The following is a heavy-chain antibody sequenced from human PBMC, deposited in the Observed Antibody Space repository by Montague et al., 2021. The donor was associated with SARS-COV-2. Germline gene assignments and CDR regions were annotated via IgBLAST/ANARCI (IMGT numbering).Heavy chain of an antibody. CDR2: VEQDGSES. Sequence: SLRLSCAASEFSFSSRGMSWVRQVPGKGLEWVATVEQDGSESHYVDSVKGRFTISRDNAKSSAYLQMSSLRVEDTAVYFCARDHYGSEDYWGQGILVTVSS. D-gene: IGHD3-10*01. CDR1: EFSFSSRG. CDR3: ARDHYGSEDY. J-gene: IGHJ4*02. V-gene: IGHV3-7*01.